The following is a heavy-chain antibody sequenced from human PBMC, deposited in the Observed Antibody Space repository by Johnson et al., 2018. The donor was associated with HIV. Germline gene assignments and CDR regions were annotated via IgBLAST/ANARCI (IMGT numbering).Heavy chain of an antibody. V-gene: IGHV3-66*01. Sequence: VLLVVSGGGLVQPGGSLRLSCAASGFTVNSNYINWVRQAPGKGLECVSGIYSGGRTYYADSVKARFTISRDNSKNTLYLQMNSLRAEDTAVYYCARDKGIAAAATDDAFDIWGQGTMVIVSS. J-gene: IGHJ3*02. CDR2: IYSGGRT. D-gene: IGHD6-13*01. CDR1: GFTVNSNY. CDR3: ARDKGIAAAATDDAFDI.